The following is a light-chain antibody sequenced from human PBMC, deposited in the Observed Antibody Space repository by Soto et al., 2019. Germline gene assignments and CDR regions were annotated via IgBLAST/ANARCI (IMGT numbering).Light chain of an antibody. CDR1: QSVSSY. V-gene: IGKV3-11*01. CDR2: DAS. Sequence: ESVMTQSPGTLSLSPGERATLSCRASQSVSSYLAWYQQKPGQAPRLLIYDASNRATGIPARFSGSGSGTDFTLTISSLEPEDFAVYYCQQRSNWPRTFGQGTKVDIK. CDR3: QQRSNWPRT. J-gene: IGKJ1*01.